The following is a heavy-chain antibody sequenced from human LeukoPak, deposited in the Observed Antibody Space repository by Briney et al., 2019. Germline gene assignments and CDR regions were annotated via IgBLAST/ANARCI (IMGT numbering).Heavy chain of an antibody. Sequence: PSQTLSLTCTVSRGSISSGSYYWSWIRQPAGKGLEWIGRIYTSGSTNYNPSLKSRVTISVDTSKNQFSLKLCSVTAADTAVYYCARRTGYSGCVDYWGQGTLVTVSS. D-gene: IGHD6-19*01. CDR3: ARRTGYSGCVDY. J-gene: IGHJ4*02. V-gene: IGHV4-61*02. CDR1: RGSISSGSYY. CDR2: IYTSGST.